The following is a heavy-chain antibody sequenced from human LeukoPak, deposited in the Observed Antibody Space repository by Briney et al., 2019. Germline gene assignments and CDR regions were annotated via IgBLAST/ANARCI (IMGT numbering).Heavy chain of an antibody. J-gene: IGHJ4*02. CDR1: GFTFSSYG. CDR3: ARDFTRIDY. V-gene: IGHV3-7*01. CDR2: IKQDGSEK. Sequence: GGSLRLSCAASGFTFSSYGMHWVRQAPGKGLEWVANIKQDGSEKYYVDSVKGRFTISRDNAKNSLYLQMNSLRAEDTAVYYCARDFTRIDYWGQGTLVTVSS.